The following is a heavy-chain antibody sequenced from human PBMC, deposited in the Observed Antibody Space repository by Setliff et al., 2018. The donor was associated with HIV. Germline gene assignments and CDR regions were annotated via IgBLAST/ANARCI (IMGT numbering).Heavy chain of an antibody. D-gene: IGHD3-22*01. V-gene: IGHV3-74*01. CDR3: ARDFSTYYSIDS. CDR1: GFTFRSYW. J-gene: IGHJ4*02. CDR2: INIDGGST. Sequence: HPGGSLRLSCAASGFTFRSYWMYWVRQPPGKGLVWVSRINIDGGSTNYADSVKGRFTISRDNAKNTLYLQMNGLSAEDTAVYFCARDFSTYYSIDSWGQGTLVTVSS.